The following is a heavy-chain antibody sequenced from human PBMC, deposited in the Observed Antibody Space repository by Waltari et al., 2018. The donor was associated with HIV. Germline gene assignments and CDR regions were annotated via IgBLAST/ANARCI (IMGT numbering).Heavy chain of an antibody. V-gene: IGHV4-34*01. J-gene: IGHJ6*02. Sequence: QVQLRQWGAGLLKPSETLSLTCAVYGGSFRGSYWSWIRQPPGQGLEGIGESNHSDSTNYNPSLMSRVTLSVDTSKKQFSLKLTSVTAADTAVFYCARARLVSRGKYCSTTSCLPHYYYYYGMDVWGQGTTVTVSS. CDR3: ARARLVSRGKYCSTTSCLPHYYYYYGMDV. CDR2: SNHSDST. D-gene: IGHD2-2*01. CDR1: GGSFRGSY.